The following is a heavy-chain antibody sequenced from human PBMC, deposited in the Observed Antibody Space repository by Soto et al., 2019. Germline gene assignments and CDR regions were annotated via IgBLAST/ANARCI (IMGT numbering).Heavy chain of an antibody. J-gene: IGHJ4*02. CDR2: IIPIFGTP. CDR1: GGTFIDFA. Sequence: QVQLVQSGAEVKKPGSSVKVSCQASGGTFIDFAISWVRQAPGQGLEWMGGIIPIFGTPNYAQKFQGRVTITADKSTSTAYMDLSSLRSEATAVYYCARSRPRDFGDYGDFAYWGQATLVTVSS. V-gene: IGHV1-69*06. D-gene: IGHD4-17*01. CDR3: ARSRPRDFGDYGDFAY.